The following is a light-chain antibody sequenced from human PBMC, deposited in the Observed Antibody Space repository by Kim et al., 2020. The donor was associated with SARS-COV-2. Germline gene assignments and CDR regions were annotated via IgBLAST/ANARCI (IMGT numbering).Light chain of an antibody. J-gene: IGLJ1*01. CDR3: QAYDSSLSGSGV. CDR1: SSNIGAGYD. CDR2: GNS. Sequence: QSVLTQPPSVSGAPGQRVTISCTGSSSNIGAGYDVHWYQQLPGTAPKLLIYGNSNRPSGVPDPFSGSKSGTSASLAITGLQAEDEADYYCQAYDSSLSGSGVFGTGTKVTVL. V-gene: IGLV1-40*01.